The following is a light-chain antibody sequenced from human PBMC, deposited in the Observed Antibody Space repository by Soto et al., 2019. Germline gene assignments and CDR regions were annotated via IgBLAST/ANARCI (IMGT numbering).Light chain of an antibody. CDR2: EVS. V-gene: IGLV2-8*01. CDR3: SSYVGNNNLL. CDR1: SSDVGTYNY. Sequence: QSALTQPPSASGSPGQSVTISCTGSSSDVGTYNYVSWYQQHPGKPPKLMIYEVSERPSGVPYRFSGSKSGNTASLTVSGLQAEDEADYFCSSYVGNNNLLFGGGTKLTVL. J-gene: IGLJ3*02.